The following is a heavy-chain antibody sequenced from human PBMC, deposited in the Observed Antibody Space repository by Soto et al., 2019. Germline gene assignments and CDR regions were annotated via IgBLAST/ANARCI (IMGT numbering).Heavy chain of an antibody. CDR1: GFTFSSYA. J-gene: IGHJ4*02. V-gene: IGHV3-30-3*01. CDR2: ISYDGSNK. Sequence: GSLRLSCAASGFTFSSYAMHWVRQAPGKGLEWVAVISYDGSNKYYADSVKGRFTISRDNSTNTLYLQMNSLRAEDTAVYYCARPRTGYYYDSSGLRTSYYFDYWGQGTLVTVSS. CDR3: ARPRTGYYYDSSGLRTSYYFDY. D-gene: IGHD3-22*01.